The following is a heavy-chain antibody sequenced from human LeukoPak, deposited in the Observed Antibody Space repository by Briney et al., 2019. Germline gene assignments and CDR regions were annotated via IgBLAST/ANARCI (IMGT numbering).Heavy chain of an antibody. CDR3: ARARPDTAMAVDY. D-gene: IGHD5-18*01. CDR2: IYNSGST. Sequence: PSETLSLTCTVSGGFISSYYWSWVRQPPGKGLEYIGYIYNSGSTNYNPSLKSRVTVSVDTSKNQFSLKLRSVTAADTAVYYCARARPDTAMAVDYWGQGTLVTVSS. J-gene: IGHJ4*02. CDR1: GGFISSYY. V-gene: IGHV4-59*01.